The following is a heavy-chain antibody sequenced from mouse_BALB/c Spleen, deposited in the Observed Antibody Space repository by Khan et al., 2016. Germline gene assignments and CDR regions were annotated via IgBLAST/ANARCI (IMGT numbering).Heavy chain of an antibody. V-gene: IGHV1-77*01. J-gene: IGHJ2*01. CDR2: IYSGSGST. CDR1: GYTFTDYV. CDR3: TSLYYFDY. Sequence: QVQLKQSGPELVKPGASVKMSCKASGYTFTDYVITWVKQRTGQGLEWIGEIYSGSGSTYYNEKFKGKATLTADKSSNTAYMQLSSLTSEDSAVYFCTSLYYFDYWGQGTTLTVSS.